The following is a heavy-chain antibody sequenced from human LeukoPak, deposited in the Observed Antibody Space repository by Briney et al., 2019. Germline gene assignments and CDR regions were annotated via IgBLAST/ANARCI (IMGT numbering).Heavy chain of an antibody. CDR2: MNPNSGNT. V-gene: IGHV1-8*01. CDR3: ERGLDSSGWLSYYYYYYGMDV. Sequence: ASVKVSCKASGYTFTSYDINWVRQATGQGLEWMGWMNPNSGNTGYAQKFQGRVTMTRNTSISTAYMELSSLRSEDTAVYYCERGLDSSGWLSYYYYYYGMDVWGQGTTVTVSS. J-gene: IGHJ6*02. CDR1: GYTFTSYD. D-gene: IGHD6-19*01.